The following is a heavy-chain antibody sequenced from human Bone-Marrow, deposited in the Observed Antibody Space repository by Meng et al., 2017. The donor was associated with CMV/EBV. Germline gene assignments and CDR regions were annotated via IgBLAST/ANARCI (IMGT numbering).Heavy chain of an antibody. Sequence: GASLKISCAASGFTFSDYYMSWIRQAPGKGLEWVSYISSSGSTIYYADSVKGRFTISRDNAKNSLYLQMNSLRAEDTAVYYCARDEGATITTFDYWGQGTLVTVSS. CDR1: GFTFSDYY. V-gene: IGHV3-11*04. CDR2: ISSSGSTI. D-gene: IGHD5-24*01. CDR3: ARDEGATITTFDY. J-gene: IGHJ4*02.